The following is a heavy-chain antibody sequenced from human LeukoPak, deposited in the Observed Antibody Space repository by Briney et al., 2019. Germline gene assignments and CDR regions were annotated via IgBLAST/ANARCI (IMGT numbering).Heavy chain of an antibody. CDR3: ARDLAVAGTMVEFDY. CDR2: INPNSGGT. V-gene: IGHV1-2*02. Sequence: ASVKVSCKASGYTFTGYYMHWMRQAPGQGLEWMGWINPNSGGTNYAQKFQGRVTMTRDTSISAAYMELSRLRSDDTAVYYCARDLAVAGTMVEFDYWGQGTLVTVSS. D-gene: IGHD6-19*01. J-gene: IGHJ4*02. CDR1: GYTFTGYY.